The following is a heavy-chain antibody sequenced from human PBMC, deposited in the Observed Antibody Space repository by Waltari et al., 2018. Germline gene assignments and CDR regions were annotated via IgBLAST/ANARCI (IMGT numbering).Heavy chain of an antibody. V-gene: IGHV3-43*01. J-gene: IGHJ4*02. Sequence: VQLVESGGGVVQPGRSLRLSCAASGFTFSSYAMHWVRQAPGKGLEWVSLISWDGGSTYYADSVKGRFTISRDNSKNSLYLQMNSLRTEDTALYYCAKGGEMATSAPDYWGQGTLVTVSS. CDR2: ISWDGGST. CDR1: GFTFSSYA. CDR3: AKGGEMATSAPDY. D-gene: IGHD2-2*01.